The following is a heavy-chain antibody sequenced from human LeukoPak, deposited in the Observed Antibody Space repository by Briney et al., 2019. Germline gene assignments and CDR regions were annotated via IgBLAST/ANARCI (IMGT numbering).Heavy chain of an antibody. J-gene: IGHJ4*02. V-gene: IGHV4-34*01. D-gene: IGHD4-17*01. CDR1: GGSFSGYY. CDR3: ARNYGDCDFDY. Sequence: SETLSLTCAVYGGSFSGYYWSWIRQPPGKGLGWIGEINHSGSTNYNPSLKSRVTISVDTSKNQFSLKLSSVTAADTAVYYCARNYGDCDFDYWGQGTLVTVSS. CDR2: INHSGST.